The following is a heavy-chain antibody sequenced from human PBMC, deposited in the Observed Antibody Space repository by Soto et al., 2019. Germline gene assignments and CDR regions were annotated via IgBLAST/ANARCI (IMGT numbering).Heavy chain of an antibody. CDR3: ARDFTDSSGPTLGMGV. CDR2: IYYSGST. D-gene: IGHD6-19*01. V-gene: IGHV4-59*06. CDR1: GGSINSYY. Sequence: SETLSLTCTVSGGSINSYYWSWIRQHPGKGLEWIGYIYYSGSTYYNPSLKSRVTISVDTSKSQFSLKLSSVTAADTAVYYCARDFTDSSGPTLGMGVWGQGTTVTVSS. J-gene: IGHJ6*02.